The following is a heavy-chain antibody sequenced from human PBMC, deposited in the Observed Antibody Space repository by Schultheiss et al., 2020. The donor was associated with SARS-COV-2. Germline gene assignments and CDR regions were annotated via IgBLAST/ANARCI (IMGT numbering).Heavy chain of an antibody. D-gene: IGHD2-15*01. CDR2: INHSGST. V-gene: IGHV4-34*01. J-gene: IGHJ4*02. Sequence: SETLSLTCAVYGGSFSGYYWSWIRQPPGKGLEWIGEINHSGSTYYNPSLKSRVTISVDTSKNQFSLQLNSVTPEDTGVYYCARDNCSGGKCFSGFDYWGQGTLVTVSS. CDR3: ARDNCSGGKCFSGFDY. CDR1: GGSFSGYY.